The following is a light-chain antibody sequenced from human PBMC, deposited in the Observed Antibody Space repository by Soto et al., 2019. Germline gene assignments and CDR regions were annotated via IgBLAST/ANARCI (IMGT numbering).Light chain of an antibody. J-gene: IGKJ1*01. Sequence: DIQMNQSPSTVSADVTDSVTMTCRASQSITTWLAWYQQRPGKAPKLLIYDVSSLQSRVPSRFSGSGSGTEFTLTISSLQPDDFATYYCQHYKMYSPWTFGQGTKVDI. CDR2: DVS. CDR3: QHYKMYSPWT. CDR1: QSITTW. V-gene: IGKV1-5*01.